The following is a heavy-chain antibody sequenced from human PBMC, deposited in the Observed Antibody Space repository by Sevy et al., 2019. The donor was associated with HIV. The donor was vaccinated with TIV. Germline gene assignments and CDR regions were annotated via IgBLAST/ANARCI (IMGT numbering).Heavy chain of an antibody. D-gene: IGHD2-21*02. V-gene: IGHV3-48*02. Sequence: GGSLRLSCTVSGFIFSRYSMNWVRQAPGKGLEWISYTSGNSGAIYYPDSVKGRFTVSRDNANNAMFLQMSSLKDDDTALYYCARGPDCGGDCDVGFYYPLDVWGQGTTVTVSS. CDR3: ARGPDCGGDCDVGFYYPLDV. CDR2: TSGNSGAI. CDR1: GFIFSRYS. J-gene: IGHJ6*02.